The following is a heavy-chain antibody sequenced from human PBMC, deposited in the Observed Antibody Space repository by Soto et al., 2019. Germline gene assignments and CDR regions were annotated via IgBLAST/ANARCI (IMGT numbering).Heavy chain of an antibody. V-gene: IGHV4-59*01. CDR1: GGSISSYY. Sequence: SETLSLTCTVSGGSISSYYWSWIRQPPGKGLEWIGYIYYSGSTNYNPSLKSRVTISVDTSKNQFSLKLSSVTAADTAVYYCAGMSNFSDGIAARYYFDYWGQGTLVTVSS. CDR2: IYYSGST. J-gene: IGHJ4*02. D-gene: IGHD6-6*01. CDR3: AGMSNFSDGIAARYYFDY.